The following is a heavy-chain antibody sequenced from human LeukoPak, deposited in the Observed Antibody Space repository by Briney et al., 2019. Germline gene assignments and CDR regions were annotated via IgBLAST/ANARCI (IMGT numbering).Heavy chain of an antibody. D-gene: IGHD3-16*01. Sequence: GGSLRLSCAASGFTFSSYSMNWVRQAPGKGLEWVSYISSSSSTIYYADSVKGRFTISRDDAKNSLYLQMNSLRAEDTAVYYCARGKGGTMITFGGVNVFDYWGQGTLVTVSS. CDR2: ISSSSSTI. CDR1: GFTFSSYS. J-gene: IGHJ4*02. V-gene: IGHV3-48*01. CDR3: ARGKGGTMITFGGVNVFDY.